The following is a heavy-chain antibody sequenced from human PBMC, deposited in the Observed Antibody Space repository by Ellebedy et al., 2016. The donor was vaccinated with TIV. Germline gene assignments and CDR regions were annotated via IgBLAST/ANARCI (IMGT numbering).Heavy chain of an antibody. J-gene: IGHJ6*02. CDR1: GFIFSDYC. D-gene: IGHD1-1*01. V-gene: IGHV3-21*01. Sequence: GESLKISCAASGFIFSDYCMSWVRQAPGKGPEWVSSINPSSTSISYTDSVKGRFTLSRDNGKTSLYLLMTSLRVGDTAVYYCARDLLANDTISAGMDVWGQGITVTVSS. CDR3: ARDLLANDTISAGMDV. CDR2: INPSSTSI.